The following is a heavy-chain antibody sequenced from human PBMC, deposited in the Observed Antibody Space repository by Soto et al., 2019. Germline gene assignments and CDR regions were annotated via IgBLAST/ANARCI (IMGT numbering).Heavy chain of an antibody. CDR3: ARENDIVATIAFDY. Sequence: GGSLRLSCAAARFTFSTYSMSWVRQAPGKGLEWVSSISGSSRYISYADSVKGRFTISRDNAKNSLYLQMSSLRAEDTAVYYCARENDIVATIAFDYWGQGTPVTVS. J-gene: IGHJ4*02. CDR2: ISGSSRYI. V-gene: IGHV3-21*01. CDR1: RFTFSTYS. D-gene: IGHD5-12*01.